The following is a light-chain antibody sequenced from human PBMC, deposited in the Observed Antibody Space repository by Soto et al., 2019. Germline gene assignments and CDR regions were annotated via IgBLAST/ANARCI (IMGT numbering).Light chain of an antibody. CDR2: RDS. CDR3: AAWDDSLRGWV. V-gene: IGLV1-47*01. CDR1: SSSIGSNY. J-gene: IGLJ3*02. Sequence: QSVLTQPPSASGTPGQRVTISGSESSSSIGSNYIYWYQQLTGTAPKLLIYRDSQRPSGVPDRFSGSKSGTSASLAISGLRSEDEADYYCAAWDDSLRGWVFGGGTKLTVL.